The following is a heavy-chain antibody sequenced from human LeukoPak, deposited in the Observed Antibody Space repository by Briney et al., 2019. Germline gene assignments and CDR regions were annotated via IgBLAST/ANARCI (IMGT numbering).Heavy chain of an antibody. J-gene: IGHJ6*03. CDR3: ARGPSGYSTPYYYYYMDV. D-gene: IGHD2-15*01. CDR2: IYHSGST. CDR1: GYSISSGYY. V-gene: IGHV4-38-2*01. Sequence: SETLSLTCAVSGYSISSGYYWGWIRQPPGKGLEWIGSIYHSGSTYYNPSLKSRVTISVDTSKNQSSLKLSSVTAADTAVYYCARGPSGYSTPYYYYYMDVWGKGTTVTVSS.